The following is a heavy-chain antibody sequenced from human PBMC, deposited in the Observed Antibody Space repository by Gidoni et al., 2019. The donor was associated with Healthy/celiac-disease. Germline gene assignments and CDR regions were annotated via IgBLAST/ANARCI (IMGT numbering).Heavy chain of an antibody. J-gene: IGHJ4*02. Sequence: QVQLVASAGGVVQPGRSLRLSCAASGFTFSSYAMHWVRQAPGKGLEWVAVISYDGSNKYYADSVKGRFTISRDNSKNTLYLQMNSLRAEDTAVYYCARDGLDGLCPDYWGQGTLVTVSS. V-gene: IGHV3-30-3*01. D-gene: IGHD2-2*01. CDR2: ISYDGSNK. CDR1: GFTFSSYA. CDR3: ARDGLDGLCPDY.